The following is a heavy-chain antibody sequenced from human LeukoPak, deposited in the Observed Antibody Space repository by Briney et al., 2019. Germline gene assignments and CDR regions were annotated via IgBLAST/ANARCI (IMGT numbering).Heavy chain of an antibody. J-gene: IGHJ4*02. CDR2: ISTYNGNT. CDR1: GYTFTSYG. Sequence: ASVKVSCKASGYTFTSYGITWVRQAPGHRLEWMGWISTYNGNTNYAQNLQGRVSMTTDTSTSTAYMELRSLRSDDTAVYYCARGRGSTSRYWGQGTLVTVSS. D-gene: IGHD5-12*01. CDR3: ARGRGSTSRY. V-gene: IGHV1-18*01.